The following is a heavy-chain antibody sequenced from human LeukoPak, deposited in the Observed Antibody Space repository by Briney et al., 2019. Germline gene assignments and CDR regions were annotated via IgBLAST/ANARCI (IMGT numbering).Heavy chain of an antibody. Sequence: SVKVSCKASGGTFSSYAISWVQQAPGQGLEWMGGIIPIFGTANYAQKFQGRVTITTDESTSTAYMELSSLGSEDTAVYYCAREVVGATLNWFDPWGQGTLVTVSS. CDR3: AREVVGATLNWFDP. V-gene: IGHV1-69*05. D-gene: IGHD1-26*01. J-gene: IGHJ5*02. CDR2: IIPIFGTA. CDR1: GGTFSSYA.